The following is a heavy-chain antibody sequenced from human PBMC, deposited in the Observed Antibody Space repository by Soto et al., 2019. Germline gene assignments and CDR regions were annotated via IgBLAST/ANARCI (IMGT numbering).Heavy chain of an antibody. CDR2: ISAYNGNT. D-gene: IGHD3-22*01. V-gene: IGHV1-18*01. CDR1: GYTFSSYG. J-gene: IGHJ4*02. Sequence: GASVKVSCKTSGYTFSSYGISWVRQAPGQGLEWKGWISAYNGNTIYAQMLQDRVTMTTDTSTTTAYMELRSLRSDDTAVYYCARDRYYDSSGYYGLDYWGQGTQVTVSS. CDR3: ARDRYYDSSGYYGLDY.